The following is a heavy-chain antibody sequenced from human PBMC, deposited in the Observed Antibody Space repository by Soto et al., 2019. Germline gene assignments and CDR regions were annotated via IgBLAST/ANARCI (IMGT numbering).Heavy chain of an antibody. CDR2: ISYDGSNK. CDR3: ARPKEQWLVDLDY. V-gene: IGHV3-30-3*01. J-gene: IGHJ4*02. Sequence: HPGGSLRLSCAASGFTFSSYAMHWVRQAPGKGLEWVAVISYDGSNKYYADSVKGRFTISRDNSKNTLYLQMNSLRAEDTAVYYCARPKEQWLVDLDYWGQGTLVTVSS. CDR1: GFTFSSYA. D-gene: IGHD6-19*01.